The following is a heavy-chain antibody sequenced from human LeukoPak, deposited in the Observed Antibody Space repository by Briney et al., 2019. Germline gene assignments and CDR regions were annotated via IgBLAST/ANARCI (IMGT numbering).Heavy chain of an antibody. Sequence: SVKVSCKASGGTFGSYAISRVRQAPGQGLEWMAGIIPIFGTANYAQKIQGRVTITADESTSTAYMELSSLRSEDTAVYYCAVVRGVPSYYYYYMDVWGKGTTVTISS. J-gene: IGHJ6*03. D-gene: IGHD3-10*01. V-gene: IGHV1-69*13. CDR3: AVVRGVPSYYYYYMDV. CDR2: IIPIFGTA. CDR1: GGTFGSYA.